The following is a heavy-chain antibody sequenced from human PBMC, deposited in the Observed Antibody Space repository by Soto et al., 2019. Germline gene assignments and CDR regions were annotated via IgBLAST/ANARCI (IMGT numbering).Heavy chain of an antibody. V-gene: IGHV1-69*13. CDR3: ARLVWVPAYRSYYYGMDV. CDR2: LIPIFGTA. J-gene: IGHJ6*02. D-gene: IGHD2-2*01. Sequence: SLKVSCKASGGTFSSYAISWVRQAPGQGLEWMGGLIPIFGTANYAQKFQGRVTITADESTSTAYMELSSLRSEDTAVYYCARLVWVPAYRSYYYGMDVWGQGTTVTVSS. CDR1: GGTFSSYA.